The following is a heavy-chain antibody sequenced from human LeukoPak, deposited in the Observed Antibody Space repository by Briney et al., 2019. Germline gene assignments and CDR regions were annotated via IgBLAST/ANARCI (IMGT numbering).Heavy chain of an antibody. CDR2: IYYSRST. J-gene: IGHJ4*02. CDR3: ASGYDRYYFDY. D-gene: IGHD3-22*01. CDR1: GGSISSGGYY. Sequence: SETLSLTCTVSGGSISSGGYYWSWIRQPPGKGLEWIGYIYYSRSTNYNPSLKSRVTISVDTSKNQFSLKLSSVTAADTAVYYCASGYDRYYFDYWGQGTLVTVSS. V-gene: IGHV4-61*08.